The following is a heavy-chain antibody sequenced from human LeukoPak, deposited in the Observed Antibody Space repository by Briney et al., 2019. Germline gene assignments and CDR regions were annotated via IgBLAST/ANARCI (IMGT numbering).Heavy chain of an antibody. CDR1: GFTLSTYA. D-gene: IGHD3-10*01. J-gene: IGHJ4*02. V-gene: IGHV3-30*04. CDR3: ARADFYGSGSHPPGGFDY. CDR2: VSYDGSDT. Sequence: GGSLRLSCAASGFTLSTYAMHWVRQAPGEGLEWVAVVSYDGSDTYYADSVKGRFTISRDSSKNTLYLQMTSLRAEDMAIYYCARADFYGSGSHPPGGFDYWGQGTLVTVSS.